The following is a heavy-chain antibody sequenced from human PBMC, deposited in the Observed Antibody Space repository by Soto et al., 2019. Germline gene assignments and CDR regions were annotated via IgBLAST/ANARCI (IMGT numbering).Heavy chain of an antibody. Sequence: EVQLLESGGGLVQPGGSLRLSCAASGFTFSSYAMNWVRQAPGKGLEWVSGISGSGGSTNYADSVKGRFTISRDNSKNTLHLQMSSLRAEDTAVYYCAAAPRETVTPPWDYWGQGTLVPVSS. J-gene: IGHJ4*02. V-gene: IGHV3-23*01. CDR3: AAAPRETVTPPWDY. CDR1: GFTFSSYA. D-gene: IGHD2-15*01. CDR2: ISGSGGST.